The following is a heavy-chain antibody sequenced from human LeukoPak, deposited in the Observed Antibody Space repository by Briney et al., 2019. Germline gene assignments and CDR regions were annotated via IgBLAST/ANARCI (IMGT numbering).Heavy chain of an antibody. CDR1: GGSISSHY. Sequence: SETLSLTCTVSGGSISSHYWSWIRQPPGKGLEWIGYIYYSGSTNYNPSLKSRVTISVDTSKNQFSLKLSSVTAADTAVYYCAGHCGGDCYSKASQHWGQGTLVTVSS. V-gene: IGHV4-59*11. D-gene: IGHD2-21*02. J-gene: IGHJ1*01. CDR3: AGHCGGDCYSKASQH. CDR2: IYYSGST.